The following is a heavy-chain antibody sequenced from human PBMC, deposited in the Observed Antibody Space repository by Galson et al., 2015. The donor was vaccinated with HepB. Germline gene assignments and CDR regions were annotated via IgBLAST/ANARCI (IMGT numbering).Heavy chain of an antibody. CDR2: ISAYNGNT. CDR1: GYTFTTYG. Sequence: SVKVSCKASGYTFTTYGISWVRLAPGQGLEWMGWISAYNGNTNYAQKLQGRVTMTTDTSTSTAYLELRSLRSDDTAVYYCARGTWASGLDPFDSWGQGTMVTVSS. CDR3: ARGTWASGLDPFDS. J-gene: IGHJ3*01. D-gene: IGHD3/OR15-3a*01. V-gene: IGHV1-18*04.